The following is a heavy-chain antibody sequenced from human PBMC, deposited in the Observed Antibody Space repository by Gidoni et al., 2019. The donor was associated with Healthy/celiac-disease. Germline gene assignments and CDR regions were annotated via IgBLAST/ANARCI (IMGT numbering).Heavy chain of an antibody. D-gene: IGHD1-26*01. CDR1: GFTVSSNY. CDR2: IYSVGST. CDR3: ASPGSYYDYYYYGMDV. J-gene: IGHJ6*02. V-gene: IGHV3-66*01. Sequence: ELQLLESGGVLVQPGGSLILSCAASGFTVSSNYMSWVRQAPGKGLEWVSVIYSVGSTYYADSVKGRFTISRENSKNTLYLQMNSLRAEDTAVYDCASPGSYYDYYYYGMDVWGQGTTVTVSS.